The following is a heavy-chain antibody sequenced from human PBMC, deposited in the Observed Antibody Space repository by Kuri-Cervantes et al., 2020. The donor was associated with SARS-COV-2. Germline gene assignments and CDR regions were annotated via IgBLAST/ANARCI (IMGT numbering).Heavy chain of an antibody. V-gene: IGHV3-30*19. J-gene: IGHJ4*02. CDR1: GLTISNYG. D-gene: IGHD6-6*01. CDR3: ARDLSIAPVLDY. CDR2: ISYDGSNK. Sequence: GGSLRLSCAASGLTISNYGMHWVRQAPGKGLEWVAVISYDGSNKYYADSVKGRFTISRDNSKNTLYLQMNSLRAEDTAVYYCARDLSIAPVLDYWGQGTLVTVSS.